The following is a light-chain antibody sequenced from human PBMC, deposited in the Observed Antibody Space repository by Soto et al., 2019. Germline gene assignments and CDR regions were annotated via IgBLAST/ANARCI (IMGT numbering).Light chain of an antibody. Sequence: DIKMTQSPSTLSGTVGDRVTITCRASQTISSWLAWYQQKPGKAPKLLIYKASTLKSGVPSRFSGSGSGTEFTLTISSLQPDDFATYYCQHYNSYSTWTFGQGSMVDVK. CDR1: QTISSW. J-gene: IGKJ1*01. V-gene: IGKV1-5*03. CDR3: QHYNSYSTWT. CDR2: KAS.